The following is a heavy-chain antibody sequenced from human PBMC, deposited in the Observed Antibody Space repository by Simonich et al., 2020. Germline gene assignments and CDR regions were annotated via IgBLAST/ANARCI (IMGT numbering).Heavy chain of an antibody. J-gene: IGHJ4*02. CDR2: INSDGSST. V-gene: IGHV3-74*01. Sequence: EVQLVESGGGLVQPGGSLRLSCAASGFTFSSYCRHWVRQAPGKGLVGVSVINSDGSSTSSADSVKGRFTISRDNAKNTLYLQMNSLRAEDTAVYYCARNRLDYWGQGTLVTVSS. CDR1: GFTFSSYC. CDR3: ARNRLDY.